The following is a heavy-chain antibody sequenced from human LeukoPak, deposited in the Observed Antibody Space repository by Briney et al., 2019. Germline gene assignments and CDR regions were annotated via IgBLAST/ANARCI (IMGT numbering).Heavy chain of an antibody. V-gene: IGHV3-20*04. Sequence: SGGSLRLSCAASGFTFDDYGMSWVRQAPGKGLKWVSGINWKGVSTGYADSVKGRFTISRDNAKKSMYLQMNSLRAEDTALYYCAKGPLGSSGWYVGYFDYWGQGTLVTVSS. CDR1: GFTFDDYG. CDR3: AKGPLGSSGWYVGYFDY. D-gene: IGHD6-19*01. J-gene: IGHJ4*02. CDR2: INWKGVST.